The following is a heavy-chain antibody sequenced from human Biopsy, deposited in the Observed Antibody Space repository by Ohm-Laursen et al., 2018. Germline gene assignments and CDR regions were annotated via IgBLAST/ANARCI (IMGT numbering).Heavy chain of an antibody. CDR3: ARATSSTGWPYYYFYGMDV. Sequence: TLSLTCTVSGGSISSDYWSWIRRTPGKGLEWIGYIYYSGSTNYNPSLKSRVTISVDTSKNQFSLRLNSVTAADTAVYYCARATSSTGWPYYYFYGMDVWGQGTTVTVSS. V-gene: IGHV4-59*01. J-gene: IGHJ6*02. CDR1: GGSISSDY. D-gene: IGHD2-2*01. CDR2: IYYSGST.